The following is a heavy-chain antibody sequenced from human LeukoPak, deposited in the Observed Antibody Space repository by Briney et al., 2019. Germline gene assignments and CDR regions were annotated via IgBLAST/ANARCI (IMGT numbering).Heavy chain of an antibody. CDR2: LYDSGST. CDR3: AREYSGYGWVDY. Sequence: KPSETLSLTCTVSGGSISSSDYYWDWIRQPPGKGLEWIGNLYDSGSTYYNPSLQSRVTISVDTSKNQFSLKLSSVTAADTAVYYCAREYSGYGWVDYWGQGTLVTVSS. CDR1: GGSISSSDYY. V-gene: IGHV4-39*01. D-gene: IGHD5-12*01. J-gene: IGHJ4*02.